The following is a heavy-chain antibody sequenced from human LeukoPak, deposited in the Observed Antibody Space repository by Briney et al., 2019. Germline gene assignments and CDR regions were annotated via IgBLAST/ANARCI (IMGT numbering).Heavy chain of an antibody. CDR2: ISWNSGSI. J-gene: IGHJ4*02. V-gene: IGHV3-9*01. D-gene: IGHD3-3*01. CDR3: AKDSRITNFGVIDY. CDR1: GFTFDDFA. Sequence: AGGSLRLSCAASGFTFDDFAMHWVRQAPGRGLEWVSGISWNSGSIGYADSVKGRFTISRDNAKNSLYLQMNSLRAEDTASYYCAKDSRITNFGVIDYWGQGSLVTVSS.